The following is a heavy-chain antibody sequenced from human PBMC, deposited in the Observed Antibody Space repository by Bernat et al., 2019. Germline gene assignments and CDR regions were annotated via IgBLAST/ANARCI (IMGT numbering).Heavy chain of an antibody. CDR2: ISGSGGST. J-gene: IGHJ1*01. D-gene: IGHD3-22*01. V-gene: IGHV3-23*01. CDR3: AKALPGTYYYDSSGYSG. Sequence: EVQLLESGGGLVQPGGSLILSCGASGFTFSSYAMSWVRQAPGKGLEWVSAISGSGGSTYYADSVKGRFTISRDNSKNTLYLQMNSLRAEDTAVYYCAKALPGTYYYDSSGYSGWGQGTLVTVSS. CDR1: GFTFSSYA.